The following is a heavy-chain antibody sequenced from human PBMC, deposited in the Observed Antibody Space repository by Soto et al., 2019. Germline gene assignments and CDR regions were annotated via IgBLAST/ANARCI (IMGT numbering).Heavy chain of an antibody. CDR3: ARELSSSWRFDY. D-gene: IGHD6-13*01. CDR2: MNPNSGTT. Sequence: QVQLVQSGAEVKKPGASVKVSCKASGYTFTSYDINWVRQATGQGLEWMGWMNPNSGTTGYAQKFQGRVTMTRNTSISTASMELSSLRSEDTAVYYCARELSSSWRFDYWGQGTLVTVSS. J-gene: IGHJ4*02. CDR1: GYTFTSYD. V-gene: IGHV1-8*01.